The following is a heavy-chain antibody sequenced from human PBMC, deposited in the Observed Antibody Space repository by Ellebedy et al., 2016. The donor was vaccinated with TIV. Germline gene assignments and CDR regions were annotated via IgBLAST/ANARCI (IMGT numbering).Heavy chain of an antibody. V-gene: IGHV5-51*01. CDR1: YW. D-gene: IGHD6-19*01. CDR3: ARHRGVAVADY. J-gene: IGHJ4*02. Sequence: YWSWIRQHPGKGLEWMGIIYPGDSDTRYSPSFQGQVTISADKSISTAYLQWSSLKASDTAMYYCARHRGVAVADYWGQGTLVTVSS. CDR2: IYPGDSDT.